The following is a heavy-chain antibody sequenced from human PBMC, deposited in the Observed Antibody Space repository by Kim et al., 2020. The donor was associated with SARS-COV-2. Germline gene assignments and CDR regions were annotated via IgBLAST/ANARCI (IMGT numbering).Heavy chain of an antibody. J-gene: IGHJ4*02. CDR2: IGTAGDP. V-gene: IGHV3-13*05. D-gene: IGHD3-16*02. Sequence: GGSLRLSCAASGFTFSSYDMHWVRQATGKGLEWVSAIGTAGDPYYPGSVKGRFTISRENAKNSLYLKMNSLRAGDAAVYYCARGRGYDYVWGSYRPYYFDYWGQGTLVTVSS. CDR3: ARGRGYDYVWGSYRPYYFDY. CDR1: GFTFSSYD.